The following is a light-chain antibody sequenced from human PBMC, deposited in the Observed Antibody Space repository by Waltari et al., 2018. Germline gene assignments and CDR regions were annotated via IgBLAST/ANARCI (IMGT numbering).Light chain of an antibody. CDR1: QGISSY. J-gene: IGKJ2*01. CDR2: AAS. CDR3: QQLNSFPYT. Sequence: DIQLTQSPSFLSASVGDRVTITCRASQGISSYLAWYQQQPEEAPKLLISAASTLQSGVPSRFSGSGSGTEFTLTIRSLQPEDFATYYCQQLNSFPYTFGQGTKLDIK. V-gene: IGKV1-9*01.